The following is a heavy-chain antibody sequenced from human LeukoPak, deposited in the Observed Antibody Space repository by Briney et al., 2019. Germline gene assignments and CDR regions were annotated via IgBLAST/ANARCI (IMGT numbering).Heavy chain of an antibody. D-gene: IGHD5-18*01. CDR2: IIPILGIA. J-gene: IGHJ4*02. CDR3: ARVSGGYCYGSGDY. CDR1: GGTFSSYA. Sequence: GASVKVSCKASGGTFSSYAISWMQQAPGQGLEWMGRIIPILGIANYAQRFQGRVTITADKSTSTAYMELSSLRSEDTAVYYCARVSGGYCYGSGDYWGQGILVTVSS. V-gene: IGHV1-69*04.